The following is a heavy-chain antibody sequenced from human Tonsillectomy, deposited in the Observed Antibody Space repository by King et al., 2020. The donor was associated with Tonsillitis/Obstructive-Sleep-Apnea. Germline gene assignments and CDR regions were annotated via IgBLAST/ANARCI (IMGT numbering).Heavy chain of an antibody. CDR1: RYTFTTYS. CDR2: INPSGGST. Sequence: QLVQSGAEVKKPGASVKVSCKASRYTFTTYSMHWVRQAPGQGLEWMGMINPSGGSTGYAQKFQGRVTMTRDTSTSTLYMELSSLRSEDTAGYHCARETSGYGNDAFDIWGQGTMVTVSS. V-gene: IGHV1-46*01. CDR3: ARETSGYGNDAFDI. D-gene: IGHD3-22*01. J-gene: IGHJ3*02.